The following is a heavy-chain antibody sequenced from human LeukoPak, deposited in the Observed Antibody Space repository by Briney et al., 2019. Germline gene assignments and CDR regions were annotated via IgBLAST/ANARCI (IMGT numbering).Heavy chain of an antibody. J-gene: IGHJ6*02. CDR1: GFTFSSYG. CDR3: LAGMDV. Sequence: GGSLRLSCAASGFTFSSYGMHWVRQAPGKGLVCVAFIRYDGSNRYYADSVKGRFTISRDNSKNTLYLQMNTLRAEDTAVYYCLAGMDVWGQGTTVTVSS. CDR2: IRYDGSNR. V-gene: IGHV3-30*02.